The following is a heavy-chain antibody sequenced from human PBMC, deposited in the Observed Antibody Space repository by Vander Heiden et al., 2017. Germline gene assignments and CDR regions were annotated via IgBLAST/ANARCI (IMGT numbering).Heavy chain of an antibody. Sequence: QVQLVQSGAEVKKPGSSVKVSCKASGGTFSSYATSWVRQAPGQGLEWVGGIIPIFGTANYAQKFQGRVTITADESTSTAYMELSSLRSEDTAVYYCARTVAYCGGDCYWGDAFDIWGQGTMVTVSS. CDR2: IIPIFGTA. D-gene: IGHD2-21*02. CDR3: ARTVAYCGGDCYWGDAFDI. J-gene: IGHJ3*02. V-gene: IGHV1-69*12. CDR1: GGTFSSYA.